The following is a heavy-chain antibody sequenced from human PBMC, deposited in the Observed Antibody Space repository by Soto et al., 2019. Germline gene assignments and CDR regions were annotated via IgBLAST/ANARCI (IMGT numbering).Heavy chain of an antibody. CDR2: IFYSGST. CDR3: ARTGYSYGNFDY. D-gene: IGHD5-18*01. J-gene: IGHJ4*02. Sequence: PSEPLSLTCTVSGGSISSSSYSWGWIRQPPGKGLEWIGSIFYSGSTYYNPSLKILVNISVDTAKSQFSLKLSSVTAADTAVYYCARTGYSYGNFDYWGQGTQVTVSS. V-gene: IGHV4-39*01. CDR1: GGSISSSSYS.